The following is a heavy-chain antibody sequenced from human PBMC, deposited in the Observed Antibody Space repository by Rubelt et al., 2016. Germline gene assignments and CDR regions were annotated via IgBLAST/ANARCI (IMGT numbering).Heavy chain of an antibody. CDR2: ILRDGSET. CDR3: ARGRTLGY. D-gene: IGHD2/OR15-2a*01. CDR1: GFSVSNNY. J-gene: IGHJ4*02. Sequence: ELQLVESGGGLVQPGGSLRLSCAASGFSVSNNYMSWVRQPPGKGLEWVATILRDGSETYYVDSVKGRFTLSRDNARNSLYLEVIGLGVEDTAVYYGARGRTLGYWGQGALVTVSS. V-gene: IGHV3-7*01.